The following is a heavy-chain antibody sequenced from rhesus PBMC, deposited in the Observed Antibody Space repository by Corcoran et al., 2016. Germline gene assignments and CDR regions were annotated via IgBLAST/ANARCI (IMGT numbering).Heavy chain of an antibody. CDR2: IYGSGGSN. V-gene: IGHV4S14*01. CDR3: ARGPYCSSTYCSSNFDY. Sequence: QVQLQESGPGLVKPSETLSLTGAVSGYSLSSGYTWHWLRHTPGKGLEGFGRIYGSGGSNHLNPSLKSRVTLSVDTSTNQFSLTLSSVTAADTAVYYCARGPYCSSTYCSSNFDYWGQGVLVTVSS. CDR1: GYSLSSGYT. J-gene: IGHJ4*01. D-gene: IGHD2-15*01.